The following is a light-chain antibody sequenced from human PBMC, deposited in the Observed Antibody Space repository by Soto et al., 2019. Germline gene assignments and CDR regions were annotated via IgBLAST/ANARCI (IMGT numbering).Light chain of an antibody. J-gene: IGKJ3*01. CDR2: GAS. CDR3: QQGSSNLFT. CDR1: QSISSY. V-gene: IGKV1-39*01. Sequence: DIQMTQSPSSLSASVGDRVAITCRASQSISSYLNWYQQKPGKAPKLLIYGASTLQSGVPSRFSGTGSGTDFTLTISSLQPEDFATYYWQQGSSNLFTFGPGTKVDIK.